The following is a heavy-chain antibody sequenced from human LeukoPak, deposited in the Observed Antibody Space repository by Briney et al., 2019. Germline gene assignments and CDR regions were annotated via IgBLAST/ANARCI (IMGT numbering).Heavy chain of an antibody. CDR1: GGSISSGDHF. CDR3: TRDVPRSAGYPDN. Sequence: SETLSLTCTLSGGSISSGDHFWSWIRQHPGKGLEGIGYIYYSGTTYYNPSLKSRVTISVDTSKNHFSLKLTSVTAADTAVYYCTRDVPRSAGYPDNWGQGTLVTVSS. V-gene: IGHV4-31*03. J-gene: IGHJ4*02. CDR2: IYYSGTT. D-gene: IGHD2-15*01.